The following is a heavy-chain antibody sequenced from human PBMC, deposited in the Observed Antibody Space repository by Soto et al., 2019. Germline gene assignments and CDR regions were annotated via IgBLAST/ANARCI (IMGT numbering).Heavy chain of an antibody. CDR2: IYTSGST. CDR3: ARALKGYCSGGSCYFAGFDP. V-gene: IGHV4-4*07. CDR1: GGSISSYY. D-gene: IGHD2-15*01. J-gene: IGHJ5*02. Sequence: SEPLSLTFTVSGGSISSYYWSWIRQPAGKGLEWIGRIYTSGSTNYNPSLKSRVTMSVDTSKNQFSLKLSSVTAADTAVYYCARALKGYCSGGSCYFAGFDPWGQGTLVTVSS.